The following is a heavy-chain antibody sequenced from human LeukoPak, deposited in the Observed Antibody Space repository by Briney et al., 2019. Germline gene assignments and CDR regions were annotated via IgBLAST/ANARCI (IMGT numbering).Heavy chain of an antibody. J-gene: IGHJ4*02. Sequence: GGSLTLSCVASGFTFSDYAMSWVRQAPGKGLEWVSGISDSGGSTYYADSVKGRCTISRDNSKNTLSLQMNNLRAEDTAVYFCARHDSFIPYWGQGTLVTVTS. CDR2: ISDSGGST. CDR1: GFTFSDYA. V-gene: IGHV3-23*01. D-gene: IGHD3-16*02. CDR3: ARHDSFIPY.